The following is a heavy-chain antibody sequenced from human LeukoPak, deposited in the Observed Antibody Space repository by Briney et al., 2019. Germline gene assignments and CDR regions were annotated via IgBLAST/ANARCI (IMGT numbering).Heavy chain of an antibody. Sequence: GGSLRLSCAASGFTFSDYYMSWIRQAPGKGLEWVSYISSSSSYTNYADSVKGRFTISRDNAKNSLYLQMNSLRAEDTAVYYRARAGWLQPSGFDYWGQGTLVTVSS. CDR2: ISSSSSYT. CDR1: GFTFSDYY. J-gene: IGHJ4*02. CDR3: ARAGWLQPSGFDY. V-gene: IGHV3-11*05. D-gene: IGHD5-24*01.